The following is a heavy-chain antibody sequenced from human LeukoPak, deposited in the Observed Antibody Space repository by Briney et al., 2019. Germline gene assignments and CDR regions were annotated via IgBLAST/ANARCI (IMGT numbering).Heavy chain of an antibody. CDR3: ARLNYDFWSGVWEGYYMDV. CDR2: IREDGSEK. J-gene: IGHJ6*03. CDR1: GFAFHTYG. D-gene: IGHD3-3*01. V-gene: IGHV3-7*01. Sequence: GGSLRLSCAASGFAFHTYGIHWVRQAPGKGLEWVANIREDGSEKYYVDSVKGRFTISRDNAKNSLYLQVNSLRAEDTAVYYCARLNYDFWSGVWEGYYMDVWGKGTTVTVSS.